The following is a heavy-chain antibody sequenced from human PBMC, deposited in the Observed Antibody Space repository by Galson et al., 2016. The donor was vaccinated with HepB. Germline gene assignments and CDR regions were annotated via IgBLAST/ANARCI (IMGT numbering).Heavy chain of an antibody. CDR2: IHPSAGST. CDR3: ARGRYYGMDV. J-gene: IGHJ6*02. V-gene: IGHV1-46*03. Sequence: SVKVSCKASGYTFTNYNMHWVRQAPGQGLEWMGIIHPSAGSTSYAQKFQGRVTMTRDTSTSTVYMELSSLRTEDTAVYYCARGRYYGMDVWGQGATVTVSS. CDR1: GYTFTNYN.